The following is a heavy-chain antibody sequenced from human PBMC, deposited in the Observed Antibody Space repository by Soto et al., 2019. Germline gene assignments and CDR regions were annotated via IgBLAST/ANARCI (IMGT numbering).Heavy chain of an antibody. Sequence: QITLTESGPPLVKPTQTLTLTCTFSGFSFSTSAVGVGWIRQPPGKALEFLALIYWDDDKRFSPSLKSRLTITKDTSKNHVVLTMTNMDPEDTATYFCAHVYWAASGTRYYFDYWGQGTLVTVSS. D-gene: IGHD1-7*01. CDR1: GFSFSTSAVG. J-gene: IGHJ4*02. CDR3: AHVYWAASGTRYYFDY. V-gene: IGHV2-5*02. CDR2: IYWDDDK.